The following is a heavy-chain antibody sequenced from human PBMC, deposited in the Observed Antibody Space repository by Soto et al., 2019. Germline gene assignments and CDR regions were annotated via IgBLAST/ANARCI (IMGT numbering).Heavy chain of an antibody. Sequence: PGGSLRLSCAASGFTFSSYAMSWVRQAPGEGVEWVSAISGSGGSTYYADSVKGRFTISRDNSKNTLYLQMNSLRAEDTAVYYCAKYPNAYCSGGSCYSYYYMDVWGKGTTVTVSS. CDR2: ISGSGGST. CDR1: GFTFSSYA. D-gene: IGHD2-15*01. CDR3: AKYPNAYCSGGSCYSYYYMDV. J-gene: IGHJ6*03. V-gene: IGHV3-23*01.